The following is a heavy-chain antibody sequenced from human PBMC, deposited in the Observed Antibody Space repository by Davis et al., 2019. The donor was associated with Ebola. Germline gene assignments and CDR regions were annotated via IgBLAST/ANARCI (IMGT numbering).Heavy chain of an antibody. Sequence: GESLKISCAVSGFTFSSYWMHWVRQAPGKGLVWVSRINSDGSSTSYADSVKGRFTISRDNAKNSLYLQMNSLRDEDTAVYFCARGGKLPVGYYYYGMDVWGQGTTVTVSS. J-gene: IGHJ6*02. CDR3: ARGGKLPVGYYYYGMDV. V-gene: IGHV3-74*01. CDR1: GFTFSSYW. CDR2: INSDGSST. D-gene: IGHD2-15*01.